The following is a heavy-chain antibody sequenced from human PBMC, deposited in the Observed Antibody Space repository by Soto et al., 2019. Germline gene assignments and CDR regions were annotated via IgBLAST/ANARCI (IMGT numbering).Heavy chain of an antibody. CDR3: AHDSNDWYGFDY. Sequence: QITLKESGPTLVKPTQTLTLTCTFSGFSLSTSGVGVGWIRQPPGKALEWLALIYWDDDKRYSPSLKSRLTITNYTAQNQVVLTMTGIAPVDTGTYHCAHDSNDWYGFDYGGQGTLGTVSS. CDR1: GFSLSTSGVG. D-gene: IGHD6-19*01. CDR2: IYWDDDK. J-gene: IGHJ4*02. V-gene: IGHV2-5*02.